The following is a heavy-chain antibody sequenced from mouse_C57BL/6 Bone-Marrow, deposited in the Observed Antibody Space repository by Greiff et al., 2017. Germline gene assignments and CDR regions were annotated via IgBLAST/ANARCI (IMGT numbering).Heavy chain of an antibody. J-gene: IGHJ2*01. D-gene: IGHD1-1*01. CDR3: ERRGRGIATVDPFDY. V-gene: IGHV1-62-2*01. CDR2: FYSGSGSI. CDR1: GYTFTEYT. Sequence: QVQLQQSGAELVKPGASVKLSCKASGYTFTEYTIHWVKQRSGQGLEWIGWFYSGSGSIKYNEKFKDKDTLTADKSSRTVYMELSRLTSEDSAVYFCERRGRGIATVDPFDYWGQGTTLTVSS.